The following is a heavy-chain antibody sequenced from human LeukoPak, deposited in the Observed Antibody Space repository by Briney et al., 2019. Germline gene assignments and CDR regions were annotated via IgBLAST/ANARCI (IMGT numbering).Heavy chain of an antibody. V-gene: IGHV7-4-1*02. J-gene: IGHJ6*03. CDR2: INTNTGNP. CDR3: ARDGNYDFWSGYEYYYYMDV. Sequence: ASVKVSCKASGYTFTSYAMNWVRQAPGQGLEWMGWINTNTGNPTYAQGFTGRFVFSLDTSVSTAYLQISSLKAEDTAVYYCARDGNYDFWSGYEYYYYMDVWGKGTTVTVSS. CDR1: GYTFTSYA. D-gene: IGHD3-3*01.